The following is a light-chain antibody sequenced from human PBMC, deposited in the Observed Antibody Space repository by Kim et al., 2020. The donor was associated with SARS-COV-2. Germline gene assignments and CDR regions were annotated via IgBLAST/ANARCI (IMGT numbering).Light chain of an antibody. J-gene: IGLJ3*02. Sequence: VALGQTVRITCQGDNLRDYYTSWYQQKPGQAPILIIYATNDRPAGIPDRFSGSSAGDTASLMITGAQAEDEADYYCNSRDISGDRVFGGGTKVTVL. CDR2: ATN. CDR1: NLRDYY. V-gene: IGLV3-19*01. CDR3: NSRDISGDRV.